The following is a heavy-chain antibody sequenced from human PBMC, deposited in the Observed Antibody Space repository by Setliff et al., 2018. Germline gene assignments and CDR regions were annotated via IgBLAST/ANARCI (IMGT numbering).Heavy chain of an antibody. CDR1: GASTTTYY. V-gene: IGHV4-59*12. CDR3: ARGRAGHSGH. J-gene: IGHJ4*02. Sequence: PSETLSLTCAVSGASTTTYYWSWIRQPPGKGLEWIGYIFSGGSTKFNPPLKSRVTISVDTSKNQFSLKLSSVTAADTAVYYCARGRAGHSGHWGQGTLVTVSS. D-gene: IGHD6-19*01. CDR2: IFSGGST.